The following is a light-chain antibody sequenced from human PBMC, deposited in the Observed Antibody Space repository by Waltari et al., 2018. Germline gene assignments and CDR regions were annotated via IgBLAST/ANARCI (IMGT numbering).Light chain of an antibody. J-gene: IGKJ1*01. V-gene: IGKV3-15*01. CDR3: QQYNSWPRT. CDR2: GAS. Sequence: EIVMTQSPSTLSVSPGERATLSCRASHSVTSTLAWYQQKPGQAPRLLMYGASTRATGIPARFSGSGSGTEFTLTISSLQSEEFAVYYCQQYNSWPRTFGQGTKVEIK. CDR1: HSVTST.